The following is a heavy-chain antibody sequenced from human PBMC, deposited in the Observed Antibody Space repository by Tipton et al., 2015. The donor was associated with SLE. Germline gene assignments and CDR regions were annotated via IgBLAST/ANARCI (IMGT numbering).Heavy chain of an antibody. CDR1: GYSISSGYY. Sequence: TLSLTCAVSGYSISSGYYWGWIRQPPGKGLEWIGSIYHSGSTYYNPSLKSRVTISVDTSKNQFSLKLSSVTAADTAVYYCAGGGIAAAGWDPWGQGTLVTVSS. D-gene: IGHD6-13*01. CDR2: IYHSGST. V-gene: IGHV4-38-2*01. J-gene: IGHJ5*02. CDR3: AGGGIAAAGWDP.